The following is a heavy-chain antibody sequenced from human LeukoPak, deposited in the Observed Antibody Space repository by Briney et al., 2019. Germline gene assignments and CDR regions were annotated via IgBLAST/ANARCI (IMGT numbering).Heavy chain of an antibody. CDR2: IYYSGST. CDR3: ASKEVVGFDY. D-gene: IGHD2-15*01. J-gene: IGHJ4*02. V-gene: IGHV4-39*01. CDR1: GGSISSSSYY. Sequence: SETPSLTCTVSGGSISSSSYYWGWIRQPPGKGLEWIGSIYYSGSTYYNPSLKSRVTISVDTSKNQFSLKLSSVTAADTAVYYCASKEVVGFDYWGQGTLVTVSS.